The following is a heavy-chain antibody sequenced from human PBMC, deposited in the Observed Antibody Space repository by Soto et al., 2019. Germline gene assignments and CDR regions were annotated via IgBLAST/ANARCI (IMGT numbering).Heavy chain of an antibody. Sequence: SETLSLTCTVSGGSISSYYWSWIRQPPGKGLEWIGYIYYSGSTNYNPSLKSRVTISVDTSKNQFSLKLSSVTAADTAVYYCARDVRLGRVDYYMDVWGKGTTVTVSS. CDR1: GGSISSYY. V-gene: IGHV4-59*01. J-gene: IGHJ6*03. CDR2: IYYSGST. D-gene: IGHD3-16*01. CDR3: ARDVRLGRVDYYMDV.